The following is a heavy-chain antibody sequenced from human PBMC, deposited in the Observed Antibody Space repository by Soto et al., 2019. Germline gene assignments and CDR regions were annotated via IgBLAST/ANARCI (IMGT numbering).Heavy chain of an antibody. CDR1: GDTFNKFA. CDR2: LIPLFDTA. CDR3: AREKVTEGRLGGEDS. V-gene: IGHV1-69*12. Sequence: QVQLVQSGAAVKMPGSSVKVSCKASGDTFNKFAFSWVRQAPGQGLEWMGALIPLFDTANYAQKFQGRVTLTADESTTTAYMELSRLRSEDTAVYYWAREKVTEGRLGGEDSWGQGTLVVVSS. J-gene: IGHJ4*02. D-gene: IGHD3-10*01.